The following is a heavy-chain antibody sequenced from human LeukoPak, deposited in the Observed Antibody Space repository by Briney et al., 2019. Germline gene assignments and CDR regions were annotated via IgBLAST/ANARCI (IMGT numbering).Heavy chain of an antibody. V-gene: IGHV3-11*04. Sequence: PGGSLRLSCAASGFTFSDYYMNWIRQAPGKGLEWVSDISSRGSTTYSADSVKGRFTISRDNAKKTLYLQMNRLRAEDTAVYYCARAIFPWLGAFDLWGQGTMVTVSS. CDR1: GFTFSDYY. J-gene: IGHJ3*01. CDR2: ISSRGSTT. CDR3: ARAIFPWLGAFDL. D-gene: IGHD3-10*01.